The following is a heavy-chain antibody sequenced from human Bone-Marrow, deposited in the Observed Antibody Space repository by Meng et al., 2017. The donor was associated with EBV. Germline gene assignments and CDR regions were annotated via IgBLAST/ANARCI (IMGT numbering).Heavy chain of an antibody. V-gene: IGHV1-69*01. Sequence: VPLVQSGAEVKKPGASVKVSYKASGYTFTGYCMHWVRQAPGQGLEWMGWINPNSGTANYAQKFQGRVTITADESTSTAYMELSSLRSEDTAVYYCARVRSSWSEIGYWGQGTLVTVSS. CDR3: ARVRSSWSEIGY. CDR1: GYTFTGYC. D-gene: IGHD6-13*01. CDR2: INPNSGTA. J-gene: IGHJ4*02.